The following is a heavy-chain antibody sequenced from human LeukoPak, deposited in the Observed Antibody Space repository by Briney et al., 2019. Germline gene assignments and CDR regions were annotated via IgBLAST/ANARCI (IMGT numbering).Heavy chain of an antibody. CDR2: VSSNGGST. V-gene: IGHV3-64*01. J-gene: IGHJ3*02. D-gene: IGHD4-17*01. Sequence: GGSLRLSCAASGFTFSTYGMHWVRQAPGKGLEYVSSVSSNGGSTYYANSVKGRFTISRDNSKNTLYLQMGSLRAEDMAVYYCARPRYGDYYAFDIWGQGTMVTVSS. CDR1: GFTFSTYG. CDR3: ARPRYGDYYAFDI.